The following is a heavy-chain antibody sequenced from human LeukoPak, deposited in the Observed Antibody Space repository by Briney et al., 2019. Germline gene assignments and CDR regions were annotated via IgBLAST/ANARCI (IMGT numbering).Heavy chain of an antibody. CDR3: ASSIGATVTFDY. CDR2: IYYSGST. Sequence: SETLFLTCTVSGGSISSGGYYWSWIRQHPGKGLEWIGYIYYSGSTNYNPSLKSRVTISVDTSKNQFSLKLSSVTAADTAVYYCASSIGATVTFDYWGQGTLVTVSS. CDR1: GGSISSGGYY. D-gene: IGHD4-17*01. V-gene: IGHV4-61*08. J-gene: IGHJ4*02.